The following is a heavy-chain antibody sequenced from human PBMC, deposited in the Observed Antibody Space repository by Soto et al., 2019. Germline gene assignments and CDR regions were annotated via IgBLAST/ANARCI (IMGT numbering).Heavy chain of an antibody. V-gene: IGHV4-34*01. D-gene: IGHD6-19*01. Sequence: QVQLQQWGAGLLKPSETLSLTCAVYGGSFSGYYWSWIRQPPGKGLEWIGEINHSGSTNYNPSRKSRVTIPVDTSKNQFSLKLSSVTAADTAVYYCAREGSSGWFVKGIDYWGQGTLVTVSS. CDR1: GGSFSGYY. CDR3: AREGSSGWFVKGIDY. CDR2: INHSGST. J-gene: IGHJ4*02.